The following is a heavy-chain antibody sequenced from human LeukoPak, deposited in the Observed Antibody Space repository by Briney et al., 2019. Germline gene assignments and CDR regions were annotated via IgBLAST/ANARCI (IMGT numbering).Heavy chain of an antibody. CDR1: GGSFSGYY. V-gene: IGHV4-34*01. Sequence: SETLSLTCAVYGGSFSGYYWNWIRQPPGKGLEWIGEINHSGSTNYNPSLKSRVTISVDTSKNQFSLKLSSVTAADTAVYYCARERHWNYVAHNYGMDVWGQGTTVTVSS. J-gene: IGHJ6*02. D-gene: IGHD1-7*01. CDR3: ARERHWNYVAHNYGMDV. CDR2: INHSGST.